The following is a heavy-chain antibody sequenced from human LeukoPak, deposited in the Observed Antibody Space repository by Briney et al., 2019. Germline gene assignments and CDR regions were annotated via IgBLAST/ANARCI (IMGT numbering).Heavy chain of an antibody. D-gene: IGHD6-19*01. J-gene: IGHJ4*02. CDR1: GFTFSSYA. V-gene: IGHV3-23*01. Sequence: GGSLRPSCAPSGFTFSSYAMIWVRQAPGKGLEWVSAISGSGGSTYYADSVKGRFTISRDNSKNTLYLQMNSLRAEDTALYYCAKDQMGGSGWPIDYWGQGTLVTVSS. CDR3: AKDQMGGSGWPIDY. CDR2: ISGSGGST.